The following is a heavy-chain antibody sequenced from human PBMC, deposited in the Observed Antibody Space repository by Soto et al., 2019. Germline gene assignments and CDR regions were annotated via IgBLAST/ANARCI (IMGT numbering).Heavy chain of an antibody. CDR2: IYYSGST. V-gene: IGHV4-61*01. CDR1: GDSVSSGSYY. CDR3: ARHLDDVKHYYDSSGASPIDY. J-gene: IGHJ4*02. Sequence: PSETLSLTCTVSGDSVSSGSYYWSWIRQPPGKGLEWIGYIYYSGSTNYNPALKSRVTISVDTSKNQFSLKLSSVTAADTAVYYCARHLDDVKHYYDSSGASPIDYWGQGTLVTVSS. D-gene: IGHD3-22*01.